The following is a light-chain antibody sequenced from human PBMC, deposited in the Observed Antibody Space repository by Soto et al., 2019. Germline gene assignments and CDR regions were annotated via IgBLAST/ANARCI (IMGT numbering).Light chain of an antibody. CDR3: QQRNSWPLT. J-gene: IGKJ4*01. V-gene: IGKV3-11*01. CDR1: QSVRSY. CDR2: DAS. Sequence: EIVLTESPATLSLSPGERATLSCRASQSVRSYLAWYQKKPGQSPRLLIYDASNRATDVPARFSGSGSGTGFTLTISSLAPEDFAIYYCQQRNSWPLTFGGGTKVDIK.